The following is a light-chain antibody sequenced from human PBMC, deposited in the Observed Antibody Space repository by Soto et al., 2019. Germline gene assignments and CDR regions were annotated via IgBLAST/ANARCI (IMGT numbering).Light chain of an antibody. CDR3: LSYTSSSPLVL. CDR1: SSDIGGYNY. CDR2: EVS. Sequence: QSVLTQPASVSGSPGQSITISCTGASSDIGGYNYVSWYQQHPGKAPKLMIYEVSNRPSGVSTRFSGSKSGNTASLTISGLQAEDEADYYCLSYTSSSPLVLFGGGTKVTVL. V-gene: IGLV2-14*01. J-gene: IGLJ2*01.